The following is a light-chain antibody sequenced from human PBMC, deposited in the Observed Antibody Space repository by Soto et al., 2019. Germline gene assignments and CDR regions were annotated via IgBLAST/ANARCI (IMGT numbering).Light chain of an antibody. Sequence: QLALTQPPSVSGAPGQRVTISCTGSSSNIGAGYDVHWYQQLPGTAPKLLIYGNSNRPSGVPDRFSGSKSGTSASLAITGLQAEDEADYYCQSYDSSLSGYVFGTGTKVTVL. CDR3: QSYDSSLSGYV. CDR1: SSNIGAGYD. CDR2: GNS. J-gene: IGLJ1*01. V-gene: IGLV1-40*01.